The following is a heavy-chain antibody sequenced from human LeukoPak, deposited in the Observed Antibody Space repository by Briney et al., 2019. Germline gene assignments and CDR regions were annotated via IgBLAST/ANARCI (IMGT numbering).Heavy chain of an antibody. Sequence: GGSLRLSCAASGFTFSRYWMSWVRQAPGKGLEWVANIQQDGGEKYYVDSVKGRFTTSRDNAKNSLYLQMNSLRAEDTAVYYCARLDLIRGVIVYYYGMDVWGKGTTVTVSS. V-gene: IGHV3-7*03. D-gene: IGHD3-10*01. J-gene: IGHJ6*04. CDR2: IQQDGGEK. CDR1: GFTFSRYW. CDR3: ARLDLIRGVIVYYYGMDV.